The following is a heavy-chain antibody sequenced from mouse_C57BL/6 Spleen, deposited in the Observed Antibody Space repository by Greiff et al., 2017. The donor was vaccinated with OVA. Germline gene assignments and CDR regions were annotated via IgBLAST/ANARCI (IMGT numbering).Heavy chain of an antibody. CDR2: IYPGSGST. D-gene: IGHD1-1*01. Sequence: QVQLQQPGAELVKPGASVKMSCKASGYTFTSYWITWVKQRPGQGLEWIGDIYPGSGSTNYNEKFKSKATLTVDTSSSTAYMQLSSLTSEDSAVYYCARGRSSRRYFDYWGQGTTLTVSS. CDR3: ARGRSSRRYFDY. CDR1: GYTFTSYW. V-gene: IGHV1-55*01. J-gene: IGHJ2*01.